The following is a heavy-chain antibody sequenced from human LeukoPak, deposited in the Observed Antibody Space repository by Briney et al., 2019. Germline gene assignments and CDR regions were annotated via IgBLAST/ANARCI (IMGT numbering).Heavy chain of an antibody. Sequence: PGGSLRLSCAVSGVIFSSHAMSWVRQAPGKGLEWVSSIGGSGKNTFYADAVKGRFTISRDNSKDTLYLQMNSLRAEDTAVYYCAKDLETINPTMDWGQGTLVTVSS. D-gene: IGHD3-10*01. CDR3: AKDLETINPTMD. CDR2: IGGSGKNT. J-gene: IGHJ4*02. CDR1: GVIFSSHA. V-gene: IGHV3-23*01.